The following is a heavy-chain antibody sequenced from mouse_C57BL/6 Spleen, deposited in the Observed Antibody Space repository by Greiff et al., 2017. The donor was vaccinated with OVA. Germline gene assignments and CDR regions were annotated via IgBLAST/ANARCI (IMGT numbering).Heavy chain of an antibody. CDR2: IYPGDGDT. D-gene: IGHD1-1*01. CDR3: AREKDYGSSYDAMDY. V-gene: IGHV1-82*01. Sequence: VQLQQSGPELVKPGASVKISCKASGYAFSSSWMTWVKQRPGKGLEWIGRIYPGDGDTNYNGKFKGKATLTADKSSSTAYMQLSSLTSEDSAVYFCAREKDYGSSYDAMDYWGQGTSVTVSS. J-gene: IGHJ4*01. CDR1: GYAFSSSW.